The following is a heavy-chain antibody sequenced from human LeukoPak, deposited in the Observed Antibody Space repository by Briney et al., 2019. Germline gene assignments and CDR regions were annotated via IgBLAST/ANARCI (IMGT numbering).Heavy chain of an antibody. D-gene: IGHD6-19*01. Sequence: SETLPLTCTVSGGSISSSSYYWGWIRQPPGQGLEWIGGIYYSGSTYYNPSLRSRVTISVDTSKNQFSLKLSSVTAADTAVYYCAGSSGWYRWFDPWGQGTLVTVSS. V-gene: IGHV4-39*01. J-gene: IGHJ5*02. CDR2: IYYSGST. CDR1: GGSISSSSYY. CDR3: AGSSGWYRWFDP.